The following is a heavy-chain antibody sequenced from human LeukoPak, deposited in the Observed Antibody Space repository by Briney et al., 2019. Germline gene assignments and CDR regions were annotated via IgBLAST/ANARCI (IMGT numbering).Heavy chain of an antibody. J-gene: IGHJ6*02. V-gene: IGHV1-24*01. CDR1: GYTLTELS. D-gene: IGHD1-26*01. CDR3: ATGKLFSGSYYPPSYYYGMDV. Sequence: ASVKVSCKVSGYTLTELSMHWVRQAPGKGLEWMGGFDPEDGETIYAQKFQGRVTMTEDTSTDTAYVELSSLRSEDTAVYYCATGKLFSGSYYPPSYYYGMDVWGQGTTVTVSS. CDR2: FDPEDGET.